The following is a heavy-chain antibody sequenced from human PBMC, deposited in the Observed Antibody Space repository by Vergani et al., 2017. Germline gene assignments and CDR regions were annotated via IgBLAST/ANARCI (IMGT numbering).Heavy chain of an antibody. CDR3: AKAGIVVPAAITGIRAYYYYYMDV. D-gene: IGHD2-2*01. CDR2: ISGSGGST. CDR1: GFTFSSYA. J-gene: IGHJ6*03. Sequence: EVQLLESGGGLVQPGGSLRLSCAASGFTFSSYAMSWVRQAPGKGLVWVSAISGSGGSTYYADSVKGRFTISRDNSKNTLYLQMNSLRAEDTAVYYCAKAGIVVPAAITGIRAYYYYYMDVWGKGTTVTVSS. V-gene: IGHV3-23*01.